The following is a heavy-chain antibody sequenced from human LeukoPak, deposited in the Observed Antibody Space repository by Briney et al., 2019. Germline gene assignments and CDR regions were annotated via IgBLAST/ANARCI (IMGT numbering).Heavy chain of an antibody. V-gene: IGHV1-46*01. CDR1: GYTFTSYY. Sequence: ASVKVSCKASGYTFTSYYMHWVRQAPGQGLGWMGIISPSGGSTSYAQKFQGRVAMTRDTSTSTVYMELSSLRSEDTAVYYCARDGPLIAVAGLFDYWGQGTLVTVSS. CDR2: ISPSGGST. D-gene: IGHD6-19*01. J-gene: IGHJ4*02. CDR3: ARDGPLIAVAGLFDY.